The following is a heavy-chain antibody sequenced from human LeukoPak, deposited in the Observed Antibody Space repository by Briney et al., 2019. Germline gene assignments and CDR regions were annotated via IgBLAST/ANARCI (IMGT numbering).Heavy chain of an antibody. CDR3: ARDHGYGATSEYFDY. Sequence: KPSETLSLTCTVSGGSISSSSYYWGWIRQPPGKGLEWIGSIYYSGSTNYNPSLKSRVTISVDTSKNQFSLKLSSVTAADTAVYYCARDHGYGATSEYFDYWGQGTLVTVSS. D-gene: IGHD4-23*01. V-gene: IGHV4-39*07. CDR1: GGSISSSSYY. J-gene: IGHJ4*02. CDR2: IYYSGST.